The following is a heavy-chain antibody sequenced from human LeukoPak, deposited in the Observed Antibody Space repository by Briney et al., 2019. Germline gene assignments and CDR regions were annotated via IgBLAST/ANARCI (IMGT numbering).Heavy chain of an antibody. Sequence: GASVKVSCKASGYTFTGYYMHWVRQAPGHGLEWMGWINPNSGGTNYAQKFQGRVTMTRDTSISTAYMELSRLRSDDTAVYYCARERRDIVVVPAAIFDYWGQGTLVTVSS. V-gene: IGHV1-2*02. D-gene: IGHD2-2*01. J-gene: IGHJ4*02. CDR2: INPNSGGT. CDR3: ARERRDIVVVPAAIFDY. CDR1: GYTFTGYY.